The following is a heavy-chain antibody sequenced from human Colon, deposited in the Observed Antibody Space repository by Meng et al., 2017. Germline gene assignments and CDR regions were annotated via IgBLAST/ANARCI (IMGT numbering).Heavy chain of an antibody. J-gene: IGHJ4*02. CDR1: GFTFSSYA. Sequence: GESLKISCAASGFTFSSYAMHWVRQAPGKGLEWVAVISYDGSDKYYADSVKGRFTISRDNSKNTLYLQMNSLRAEDTAIYYCAKDPRHIVVVPADFDYWGQGTLVTVSS. D-gene: IGHD2-2*01. CDR3: AKDPRHIVVVPADFDY. CDR2: ISYDGSDK. V-gene: IGHV3-30*04.